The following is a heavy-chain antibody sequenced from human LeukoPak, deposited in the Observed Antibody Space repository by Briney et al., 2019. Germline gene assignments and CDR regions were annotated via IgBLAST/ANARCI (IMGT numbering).Heavy chain of an antibody. D-gene: IGHD6-19*01. V-gene: IGHV1-18*01. Sequence: ASVTVSCKASGYTFSSYGISWARQAPGQGLEWMGWISAYNGNTYYAQNLQGRVTMTTDTSTSTAYMEVRSLRSDDTAVYYCARDLKRRYSSGRYSWGTGSSNDYWGQGTLVTVSS. CDR1: GYTFSSYG. CDR2: ISAYNGNT. J-gene: IGHJ4*02. CDR3: ARDLKRRYSSGRYSWGTGSSNDY.